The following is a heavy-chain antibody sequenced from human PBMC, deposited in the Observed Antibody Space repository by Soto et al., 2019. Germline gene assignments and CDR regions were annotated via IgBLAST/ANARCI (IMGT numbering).Heavy chain of an antibody. CDR2: MNPNSGNT. Sequence: GASVKVSCTASGYTFTSYDIKWVRQATGQGLEWMGWMNPNSGNTGYAQKFQGRVTMTRNTSISTAYMELSSLRSEDTAVYYCARVIAYDFWSGYYTEEAVGFDIWGQGTMVTVSS. CDR1: GYTFTSYD. V-gene: IGHV1-8*01. D-gene: IGHD3-3*01. CDR3: ARVIAYDFWSGYYTEEAVGFDI. J-gene: IGHJ3*02.